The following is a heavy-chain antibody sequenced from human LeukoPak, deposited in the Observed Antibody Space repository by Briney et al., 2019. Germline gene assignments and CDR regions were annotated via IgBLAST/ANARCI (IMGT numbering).Heavy chain of an antibody. Sequence: SETLSLTCAVYGGSFSGYYWSWIRQPPGKGLEWIGEINHSGSTNYNPSLKSRVTISVDTSKNQFSLKLSSVTAADTAVYYCASRGGDILTGYLGEFDYWGQGTLVTVSS. J-gene: IGHJ4*02. CDR2: INHSGST. V-gene: IGHV4-34*01. CDR3: ASRGGDILTGYLGEFDY. D-gene: IGHD3-9*01. CDR1: GGSFSGYY.